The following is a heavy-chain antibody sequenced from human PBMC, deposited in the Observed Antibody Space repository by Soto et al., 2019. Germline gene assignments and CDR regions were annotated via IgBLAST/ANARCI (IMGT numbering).Heavy chain of an antibody. D-gene: IGHD1-26*01. J-gene: IGHJ4*01. CDR3: TSVKDSETYFDY. CDR2: INSDGSSI. Sequence: EVQLVESGGGLVQPGGSLRLSCAASGFTFSNYWMNWVRQGPGKGLVWVSRINSDGSSIDYADSVKGRFTITRDKAKNTLYLQMNSLRADDTAVHYCTSVKDSETYFDYWGQGTLVTVSS. CDR1: GFTFSNYW. V-gene: IGHV3-74*01.